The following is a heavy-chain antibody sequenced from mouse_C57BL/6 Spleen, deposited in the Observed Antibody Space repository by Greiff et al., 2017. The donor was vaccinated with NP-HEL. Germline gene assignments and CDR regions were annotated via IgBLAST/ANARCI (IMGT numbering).Heavy chain of an antibody. Sequence: QVQLQQPGAELVRPGSSVKLSCKASGYTFTSYWMHWVKQRPIQGLEWIGNIDPSDSETHYNQKFKDKATLTVDKSSSTAYMQLSSLTSEDSAVYYCARPPYGNLTPWFAYWGQGTLVTVSA. J-gene: IGHJ3*01. CDR3: ARPPYGNLTPWFAY. V-gene: IGHV1-52*01. CDR1: GYTFTSYW. CDR2: IDPSDSET. D-gene: IGHD2-1*01.